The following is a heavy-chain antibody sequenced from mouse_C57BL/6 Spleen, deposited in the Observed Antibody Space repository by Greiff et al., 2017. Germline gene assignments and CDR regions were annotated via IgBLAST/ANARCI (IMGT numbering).Heavy chain of an antibody. D-gene: IGHD1-1*01. CDR3: ARTSTTYFDY. CDR1: GYAFSSSW. Sequence: QVQLQQSGPELVKPGASVKISCKASGYAFSSSWMNWVKQRPGQGLEWIGRIYPGDGDTNYNGKFKGKATLTADKSASTAYMQLSSLTSEDSAVYICARTSTTYFDYWGQGTTLTVSS. J-gene: IGHJ2*01. V-gene: IGHV1-82*01. CDR2: IYPGDGDT.